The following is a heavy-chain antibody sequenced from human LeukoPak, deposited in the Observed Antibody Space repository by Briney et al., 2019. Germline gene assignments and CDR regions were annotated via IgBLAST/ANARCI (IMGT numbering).Heavy chain of an antibody. CDR2: IYYSGST. Sequence: SETLSLTCTVSGGSISSSSYYWGWIRQPPGKGLEWIGSIYYSGSTYYNPSLKSRVTISVDTSENQFSLKLSSVTAADTAVYYCARTATTPDYWGQGTLVTVSS. V-gene: IGHV4-39*01. CDR3: ARTATTPDY. J-gene: IGHJ4*02. CDR1: GGSISSSSYY. D-gene: IGHD5-12*01.